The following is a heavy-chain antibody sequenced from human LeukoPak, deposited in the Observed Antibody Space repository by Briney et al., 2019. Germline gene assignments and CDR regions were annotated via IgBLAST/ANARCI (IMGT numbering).Heavy chain of an antibody. V-gene: IGHV5-51*01. Sequence: GESLKIPCKGSGYSFTTYWIGWVRQMPGRGLEWMGIIYPGDSDTRYSPSFQGQVTISADKSISTAYLQWSSLKASDTATYYCARSIGGTYFDYWGQGALVTVSS. CDR1: GYSFTTYW. CDR3: ARSIGGTYFDY. J-gene: IGHJ4*02. CDR2: IYPGDSDT. D-gene: IGHD2-21*01.